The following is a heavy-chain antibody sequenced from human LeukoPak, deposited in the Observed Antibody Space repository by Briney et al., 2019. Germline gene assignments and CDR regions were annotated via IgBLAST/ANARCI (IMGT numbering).Heavy chain of an antibody. V-gene: IGHV3-30*02. J-gene: IGHJ4*02. CDR2: ISYDESDK. Sequence: GGSLRLSCAASGFTFSRYNMHWVRQAPGKGLEWLAFISYDESDKDYADSVKGRFTISRENSKNTLYLQMNSLRAEDTAVYYCAKDSGGGICYFDYWGQGSLVTVSS. D-gene: IGHD2-15*01. CDR3: AKDSGGGICYFDY. CDR1: GFTFSRYN.